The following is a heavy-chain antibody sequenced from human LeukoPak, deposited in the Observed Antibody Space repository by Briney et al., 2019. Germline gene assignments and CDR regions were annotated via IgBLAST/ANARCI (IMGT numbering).Heavy chain of an antibody. CDR3: ARDSSHYGSGSYYNTYYFDY. CDR1: GYTFTGYY. CDR2: INPNSGGT. V-gene: IGHV1-2*02. J-gene: IGHJ4*02. D-gene: IGHD3-10*01. Sequence: GASVKVSCKASGYTFTGYYMHWVRQAPGQGLEWMGWINPNSGGTNYAQKFQGRVTMTRDTSISTAYMELSRLRSDDTAVYYCARDSSHYGSGSYYNTYYFDYWGQGTLVTVSS.